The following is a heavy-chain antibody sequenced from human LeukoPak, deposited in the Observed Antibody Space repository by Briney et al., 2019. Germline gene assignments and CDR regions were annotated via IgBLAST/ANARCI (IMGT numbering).Heavy chain of an antibody. CDR3: ARGAPMIVGATSYYFDY. V-gene: IGHV1-69*13. J-gene: IGHJ4*02. D-gene: IGHD1-26*01. Sequence: SVKVSCKASGYIFINYAISWVRQALGQGLEWMGGIIPIFGTANYAQKFQGRVTITADESTSTAYMELSSLRSEDTAVYYCARGAPMIVGATSYYFDYWGQGTLVTVSS. CDR1: GYIFINYA. CDR2: IIPIFGTA.